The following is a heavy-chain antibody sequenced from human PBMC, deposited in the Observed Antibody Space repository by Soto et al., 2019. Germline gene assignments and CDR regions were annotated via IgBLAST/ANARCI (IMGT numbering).Heavy chain of an antibody. J-gene: IGHJ4*02. D-gene: IGHD3-10*01. Sequence: QVQLQESGPGLVTPSGTLSLTCAVSGDSFSSDNWGSWVRQSPGKGLEWIGEIYQNGHTNYNPSLKSRVTISVDKSKNELSLNLGSVTAADTAVYYCARNHYHSIGLWGQGTLVIVSS. CDR1: GDSFSSDNW. CDR2: IYQNGHT. CDR3: ARNHYHSIGL. V-gene: IGHV4-4*02.